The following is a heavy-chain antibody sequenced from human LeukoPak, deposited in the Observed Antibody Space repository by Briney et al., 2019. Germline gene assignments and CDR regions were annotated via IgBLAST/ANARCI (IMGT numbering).Heavy chain of an antibody. Sequence: SETLSLTCTVSGGSISSYYWSWIRQPPGKGLEWIGYICYSGSTNYNPSLKSRVTISVDTSKNQSSLKLSSVTAADTAVYYCARSRDSSGWGYYFDYWGQGTLVTVSS. D-gene: IGHD6-19*01. CDR3: ARSRDSSGWGYYFDY. V-gene: IGHV4-59*01. CDR2: ICYSGST. J-gene: IGHJ4*02. CDR1: GGSISSYY.